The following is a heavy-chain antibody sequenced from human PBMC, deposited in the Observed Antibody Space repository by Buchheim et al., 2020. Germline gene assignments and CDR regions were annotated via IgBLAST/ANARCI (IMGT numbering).Heavy chain of an antibody. CDR2: INHSGST. Sequence: QVQLQQRGAGLLKPSETLSLTCAVYGGSFSGYYWSWIRQPPGKGLEWIGEINHSGSTNYNPSLKSRVTISVDTSKNQFSLKLSSVTAADTAVYYCARGPVIDIRYYFDYWGQGTL. V-gene: IGHV4-34*01. D-gene: IGHD3-16*02. CDR1: GGSFSGYY. J-gene: IGHJ4*02. CDR3: ARGPVIDIRYYFDY.